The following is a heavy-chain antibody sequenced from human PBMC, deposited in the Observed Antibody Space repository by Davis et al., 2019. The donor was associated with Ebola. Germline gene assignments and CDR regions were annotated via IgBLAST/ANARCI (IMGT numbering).Heavy chain of an antibody. D-gene: IGHD2-15*01. V-gene: IGHV1-69*06. CDR1: GYTFTSYG. J-gene: IGHJ5*02. Sequence: AASVKVSCKASGYTFTSYGISWVRQAPGQGLEWMGGIIPIFGTANYAQKFQGRVTITADKSTSTAYMELSSLRSEDTAVYYCARDEVVVAATGWFDPWGQGTLVTVSS. CDR2: IIPIFGTA. CDR3: ARDEVVVAATGWFDP.